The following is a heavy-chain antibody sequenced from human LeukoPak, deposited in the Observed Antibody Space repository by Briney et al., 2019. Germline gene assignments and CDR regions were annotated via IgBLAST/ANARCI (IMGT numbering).Heavy chain of an antibody. CDR3: ARDLDYYGPGSFFNI. CDR1: GYTFTAYS. D-gene: IGHD3-10*01. J-gene: IGHJ3*02. CDR2: INPNSGGT. V-gene: IGHV1-2*02. Sequence: ASVKVSCKASGYTFTAYSMHWVRQAPGQGLEWMGWINPNSGGTNYAQKFQGRVTMTRDTSITTVYMELSRLRSDDTAVYYCARDLDYYGPGSFFNIWGQGTMVTVSS.